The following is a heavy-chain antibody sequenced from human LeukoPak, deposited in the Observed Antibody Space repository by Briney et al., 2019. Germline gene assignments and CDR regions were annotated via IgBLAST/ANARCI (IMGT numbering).Heavy chain of an antibody. CDR3: AKDEYSSALGAFDV. V-gene: IGHV3-23*01. J-gene: IGHJ3*01. D-gene: IGHD6-19*01. CDR1: GFTFSSYA. Sequence: GGSLRLSCEASGFTFSSYAMSWFRQAPGKGLEWVSAISGSGGSTYYADSVKGRFTISRDNSKNTLYLQMNSLRAEDTAVYYCAKDEYSSALGAFDVWGQGTMVTVSS. CDR2: ISGSGGST.